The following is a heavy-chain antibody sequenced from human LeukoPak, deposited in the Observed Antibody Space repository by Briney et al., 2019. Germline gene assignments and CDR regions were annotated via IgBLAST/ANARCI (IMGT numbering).Heavy chain of an antibody. CDR3: ARDLRHAWITSAVAGRFDY. V-gene: IGHV1-18*01. D-gene: IGHD6-19*01. CDR1: GYTFISYD. Sequence: ASVKVSCKASGYTFISYDINWVRQAPGQGLEWMGWISAYNGNPNYAQKLQGRVTMTTGTSTSTAYMELRGLRSDDTAVYYCARDLRHAWITSAVAGRFDYWGQGTLVTVSS. CDR2: ISAYNGNP. J-gene: IGHJ4*02.